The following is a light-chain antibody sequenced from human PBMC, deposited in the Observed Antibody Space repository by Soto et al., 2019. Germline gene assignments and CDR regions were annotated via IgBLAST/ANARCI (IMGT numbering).Light chain of an antibody. CDR2: GVT. CDR1: SSDIGGYDY. Sequence: QSALTQPASVSGSPGQSITISCTGTSSDIGGYDYVSWYQHNPGKAPKFIIYGVTNRPSGVSHRFSGSKSANTASLTISGLQAEDEADYYCTSYTSSSTHVFGTGTKLTVL. V-gene: IGLV2-14*01. J-gene: IGLJ1*01. CDR3: TSYTSSSTHV.